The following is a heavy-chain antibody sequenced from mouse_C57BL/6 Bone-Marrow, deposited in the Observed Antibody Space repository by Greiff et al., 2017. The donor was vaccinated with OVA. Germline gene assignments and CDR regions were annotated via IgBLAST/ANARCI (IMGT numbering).Heavy chain of an antibody. J-gene: IGHJ3*01. CDR3: ARCYYGSRGFAY. CDR1: GYTFTSYG. D-gene: IGHD1-1*01. V-gene: IGHV1-81*01. Sequence: QVQLQQSGAELARPGASVKLSCKASGYTFTSYGISWVKQRTGQGLEWIGEIYPRSGNTYYNEKFKGKATLTADKSSSTAYMELRSLTSEDSAVYFCARCYYGSRGFAYWGQGTLVTVSA. CDR2: IYPRSGNT.